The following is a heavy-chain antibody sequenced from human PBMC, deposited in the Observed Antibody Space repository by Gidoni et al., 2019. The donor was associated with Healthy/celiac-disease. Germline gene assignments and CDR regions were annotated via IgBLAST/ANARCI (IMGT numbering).Heavy chain of an antibody. D-gene: IGHD1-26*01. CDR3: ARRKWERLDY. CDR2: IYYSGST. Sequence: QVQLQESGPGLVKPSETLSLTCTVSGGSISSYYWSWIRQPPGKGLEWIGYIYYSGSTNYKPSLKSRVTISVDTSKNQFSRKRSSVTAADTAVYYCARRKWERLDYWGQGTLVTVSS. V-gene: IGHV4-59*08. J-gene: IGHJ4*02. CDR1: GGSISSYY.